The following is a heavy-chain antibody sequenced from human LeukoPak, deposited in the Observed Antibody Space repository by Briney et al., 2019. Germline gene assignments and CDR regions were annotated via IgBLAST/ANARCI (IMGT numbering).Heavy chain of an antibody. J-gene: IGHJ3*02. Sequence: PGGTLRLSCAASGFNFRSYGMSWVRQAPGKGLEWVSSMSGSSGRTDYVDSVKGRFTLSRDNSKNTLYLQMNSLRVDDTAIYYCAKVMGSRGAFDIWGQGTMVTVSS. CDR2: MSGSSGRT. CDR3: AKVMGSRGAFDI. V-gene: IGHV3-23*01. CDR1: GFNFRSYG. D-gene: IGHD6-25*01.